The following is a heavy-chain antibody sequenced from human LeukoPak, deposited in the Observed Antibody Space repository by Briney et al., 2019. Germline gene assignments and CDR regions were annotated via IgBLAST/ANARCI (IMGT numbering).Heavy chain of an antibody. J-gene: IGHJ4*02. D-gene: IGHD6-6*01. CDR1: GDSFTAYY. CDR3: ASEGRAARPYYFDY. Sequence: ASVKVSCKASGDSFTAYYMHWMRQAPGQGLEWMGWINPNSGGTNYAQKFQGRVTMTRDTSISTAYMELSRLRSDDTAVYYCASEGRAARPYYFDYWGQGTLVTVSS. V-gene: IGHV1-2*02. CDR2: INPNSGGT.